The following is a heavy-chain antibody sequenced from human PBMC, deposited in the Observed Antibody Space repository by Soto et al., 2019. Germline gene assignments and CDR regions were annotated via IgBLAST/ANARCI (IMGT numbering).Heavy chain of an antibody. V-gene: IGHV1-69*12. CDR1: GGTFSNYG. CDR2: IVPIFGA. Sequence: QVQLVQSGAEVKKPGSSVKVSCKSSGGTFSNYGFSWVRQAPGQGLECMGVIVPIFGAEHPQKFQGRVTITADESPNTVFMERWGLRFEDTAVYYCARGGSDYEGSGYYQGHVWGQGTTVTVSS. D-gene: IGHD3-22*01. CDR3: ARGGSDYEGSGYYQGHV. J-gene: IGHJ6*02.